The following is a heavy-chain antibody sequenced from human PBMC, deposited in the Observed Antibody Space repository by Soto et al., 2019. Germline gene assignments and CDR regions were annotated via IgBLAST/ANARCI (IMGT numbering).Heavy chain of an antibody. CDR2: IIPILGIA. Sequence: QVQLVQSGAEVKKPGSSVKVSCKASGGTFSSYTISWMRQAPGQGLEWMGMIIPILGIANYAQKFQGRVTITADKSTSTAYMELSSLRSEDTAVYYCARGGGSRPYYYYYMDVWGKGTTVTVSS. J-gene: IGHJ6*03. CDR3: ARGGGSRPYYYYYMDV. CDR1: GGTFSSYT. D-gene: IGHD2-15*01. V-gene: IGHV1-69*02.